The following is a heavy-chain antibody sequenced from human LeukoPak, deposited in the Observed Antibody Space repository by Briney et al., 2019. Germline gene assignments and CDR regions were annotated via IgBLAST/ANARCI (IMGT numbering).Heavy chain of an antibody. CDR3: ARLWFGEFLYYYYGMDV. D-gene: IGHD3-10*01. Sequence: SETLSLTCTVSSYYITTGHYWGWIRQPPGKGLEWVANIHHGGSTYYNPSLKSRVTISVDTSKNQSSLKLSSVTAADTAVYYCARLWFGEFLYYYYGMDVWGQGTTVTVSS. CDR2: IHHGGST. V-gene: IGHV4-38-2*02. J-gene: IGHJ6*02. CDR1: SYYITTGHY.